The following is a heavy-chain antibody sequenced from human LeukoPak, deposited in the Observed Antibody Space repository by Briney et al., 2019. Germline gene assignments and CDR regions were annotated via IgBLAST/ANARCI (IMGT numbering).Heavy chain of an antibody. V-gene: IGHV1-46*01. CDR2: INPSGGST. Sequence: GASVKVSCKASGYTFTSYYMHWVRQAPGQGLEWMGIINPSGGSTTYAQNLQGRVTMTRDTSTSTVYMELSRLRSEDSAVYYCARAASTVTTSDYWGQGTLVTASS. D-gene: IGHD4-17*01. CDR3: ARAASTVTTSDY. CDR1: GYTFTSYY. J-gene: IGHJ4*02.